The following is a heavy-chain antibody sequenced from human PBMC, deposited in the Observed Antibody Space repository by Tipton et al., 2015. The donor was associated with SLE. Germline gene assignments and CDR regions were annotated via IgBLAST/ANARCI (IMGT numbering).Heavy chain of an antibody. J-gene: IGHJ3*02. D-gene: IGHD1-26*01. CDR3: ARELYSGSYSAFDI. Sequence: SLRLSCAASGFTFSSYEMNWVRQAPGKGLEWVSYISSSGSTIYYADSVKGRFTISRDNAKNSLYLQMNSLRAEDTAVYYCARELYSGSYSAFDIWGQGTMVTVSS. CDR1: GFTFSSYE. V-gene: IGHV3-48*03. CDR2: ISSSGSTI.